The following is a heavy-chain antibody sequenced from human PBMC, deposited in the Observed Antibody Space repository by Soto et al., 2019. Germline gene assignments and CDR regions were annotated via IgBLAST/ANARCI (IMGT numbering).Heavy chain of an antibody. Sequence: SETLSLTCTVSGGSISSYYWSWIRQPPGKGLEWIGYIYYSGSTNYNPSLKSRVTISVDTSKNQFSLKLSSVTAADTAVYYCARVGLRQWPIKVPGWFDPWGQGTLVTVSS. J-gene: IGHJ5*02. CDR3: ARVGLRQWPIKVPGWFDP. CDR1: GGSISSYY. D-gene: IGHD6-19*01. CDR2: IYYSGST. V-gene: IGHV4-59*01.